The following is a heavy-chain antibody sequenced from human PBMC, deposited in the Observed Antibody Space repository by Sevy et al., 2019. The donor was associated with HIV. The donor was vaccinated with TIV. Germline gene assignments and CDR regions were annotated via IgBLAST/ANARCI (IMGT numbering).Heavy chain of an antibody. V-gene: IGHV3-23*01. CDR1: GVTFGNYA. D-gene: IGHD6-13*01. CDR3: AKDRTYSLSWYYLDH. J-gene: IGHJ4*02. Sequence: GGSLRLSCAASGVTFGNYAMNWVRQAPGKGLEWVSSISGSTIDTSYADSVKGRFTISRDNSQNTLYLDMNSLRTEDTAVASCAKDRTYSLSWYYLDHWGQGTLVTVSS. CDR2: ISGSTIDT.